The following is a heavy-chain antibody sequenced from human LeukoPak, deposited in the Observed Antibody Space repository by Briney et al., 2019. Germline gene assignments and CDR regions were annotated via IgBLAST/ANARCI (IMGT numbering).Heavy chain of an antibody. V-gene: IGHV1-8*01. CDR3: ARASRQVKGYDSAGYYFFGY. Sequence: GASVTVVCKASGYTFTSYDINWVRQATGQGLEWMGWMNPGSGNTGLAQKFQGRVTMTSNTSTSTAYMELSSLRSEDTAVYFCARASRQVKGYDSAGYYFFGYRGQGAVVTVSS. CDR1: GYTFTSYD. CDR2: MNPGSGNT. J-gene: IGHJ4*02. D-gene: IGHD3-22*01.